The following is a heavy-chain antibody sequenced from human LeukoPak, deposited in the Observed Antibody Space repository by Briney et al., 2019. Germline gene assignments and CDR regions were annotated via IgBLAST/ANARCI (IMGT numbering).Heavy chain of an antibody. CDR2: INHSGST. J-gene: IGHJ6*03. CDR1: GGSFSGYY. V-gene: IGHV4-34*01. CDR3: ARAIKQQLVTLYYYYYYMDV. D-gene: IGHD6-13*01. Sequence: PSETLSLTCAVYGGSFSGYYWSWIRQPPGKGLEWIGEINHSGSTNYNPSLKSRVTISVDTSKNQFSLKLSSVTAADTAVYYCARAIKQQLVTLYYYYYYMDVWGKGTTVTVSS.